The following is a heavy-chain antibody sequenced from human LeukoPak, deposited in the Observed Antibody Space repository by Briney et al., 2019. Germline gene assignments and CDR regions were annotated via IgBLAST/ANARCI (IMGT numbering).Heavy chain of an antibody. V-gene: IGHV3-23*01. CDR1: GFTFSSYG. J-gene: IGHJ4*02. CDR2: ISGSGGST. CDR3: AKEGGYGELSSYFDY. Sequence: GGSLRLSCAASGFTFSSYGMSWVRQAPGKGLEWVSAISGSGGSTYYADSVKGRFTISRDNSKNTLYLQMNSLRAEDTAVYYCAKEGGYGELSSYFDYWGQGTLVTVSS. D-gene: IGHD3-16*02.